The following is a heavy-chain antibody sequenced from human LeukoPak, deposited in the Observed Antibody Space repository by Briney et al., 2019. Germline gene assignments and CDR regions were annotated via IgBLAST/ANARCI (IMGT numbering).Heavy chain of an antibody. CDR3: AKERTLIAVAGTEEDYFDY. J-gene: IGHJ4*02. D-gene: IGHD6-19*01. CDR1: GFTFDDYT. V-gene: IGHV3-43*01. CDR2: ISWDGGST. Sequence: GGSLRLSCAASGFTFDDYTMHWVRQAPGKGLEWVSLISWDGGSTYYADSVKGRSTISRDNSKNSLYLQMNSLRTEDTALYYCAKERTLIAVAGTEEDYFDYWGQGTLVTVSS.